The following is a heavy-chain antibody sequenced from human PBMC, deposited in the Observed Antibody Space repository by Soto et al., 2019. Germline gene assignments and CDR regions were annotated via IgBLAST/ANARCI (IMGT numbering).Heavy chain of an antibody. CDR2: IYHSGST. J-gene: IGHJ5*02. CDR1: GGSISSGGYY. V-gene: IGHV4-31*03. D-gene: IGHD4-17*01. Sequence: QVQLQESGPGLVKPSQTLSLTCTVSGGSISSGGYYWSWIRQHPGKGLEWIGYIYHSGSTYYNPSLKRRVTISVDTSKKQFPLKPSSVTAADTAVYYCASGAVPGWFDPWGQGTLVTVSS. CDR3: ASGAVPGWFDP.